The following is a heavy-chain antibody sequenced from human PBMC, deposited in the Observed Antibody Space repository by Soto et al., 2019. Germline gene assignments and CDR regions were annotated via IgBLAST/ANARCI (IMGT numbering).Heavy chain of an antibody. D-gene: IGHD3-10*01. J-gene: IGHJ6*02. CDR1: GFTFDDYG. CDR3: ARDYGSGSLYYYYGMDV. Sequence: EVQLVESGGGVVRPGGSLRLSCAASGFTFDDYGMSWVRQAPGKGLEWVSGINWNGGSTGYADSVKGRFTISRDNAKNSLDLQMNSLRAEDTALYYCARDYGSGSLYYYYGMDVWGQGTTVTVSS. V-gene: IGHV3-20*04. CDR2: INWNGGST.